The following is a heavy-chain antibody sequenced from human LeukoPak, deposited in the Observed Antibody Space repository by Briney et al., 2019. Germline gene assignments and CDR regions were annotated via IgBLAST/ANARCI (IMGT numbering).Heavy chain of an antibody. D-gene: IGHD3-10*01. CDR3: ARSRLGEFRYGHYGMDV. CDR2: ISYVGSNE. Sequence: GGSLRLSCAASGFSFNRYDMYWIRQAPGKGLEWVAFISYVGSNEDYPNSVKGRFTISRDNSQNTLYLQMNSLRAEDTAVYHCARSRLGEFRYGHYGMDVWGQGTTVTVSS. CDR1: GFSFNRYD. V-gene: IGHV3-30-3*01. J-gene: IGHJ6*02.